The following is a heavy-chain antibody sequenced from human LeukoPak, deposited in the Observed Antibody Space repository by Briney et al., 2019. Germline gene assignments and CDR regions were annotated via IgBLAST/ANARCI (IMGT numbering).Heavy chain of an antibody. CDR3: ARDGEMATISTINDAFDI. CDR2: IIPIFGTA. CDR1: GGTFSSYA. V-gene: IGHV1-69*13. D-gene: IGHD5-24*01. J-gene: IGHJ3*02. Sequence: SVKVSCKASGGTFSSYAISWVRQAPGQWLEWMGGIIPIFGTANYAQKFQGRVTITADESTSTAYMELSSLRSEDTAVYYCARDGEMATISTINDAFDIWGQGTMVTVSS.